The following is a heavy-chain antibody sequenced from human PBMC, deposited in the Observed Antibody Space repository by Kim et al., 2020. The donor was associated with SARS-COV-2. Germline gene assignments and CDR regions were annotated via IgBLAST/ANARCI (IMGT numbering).Heavy chain of an antibody. D-gene: IGHD3-3*01. CDR3: ARDERSTIFGVVISRTYGMDV. CDR1: GYTFTSYA. V-gene: IGHV7-4-1*02. CDR2: INTNTGNP. J-gene: IGHJ6*02. Sequence: ASVKVSCKASGYTFTSYAMNWVRQAPGQGLEWMGWINTNTGNPTYAPGFTGRFVFSLDTSVSTAYLQISSLKAEDTAVYYCARDERSTIFGVVISRTYGMDVWGQGTTVTVSS.